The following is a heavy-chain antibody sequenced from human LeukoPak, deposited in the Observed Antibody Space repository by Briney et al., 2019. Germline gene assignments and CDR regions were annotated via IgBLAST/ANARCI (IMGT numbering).Heavy chain of an antibody. CDR2: IYYSGST. Sequence: PSETLSLTCTVSGGSISSGDYYWSWIRQPPGKGLEWIGYIYYSGSTYYNPSLKSRVTISVDTSKNQFSLKLSSVTAADTAVYYCARAVDMVAQAFDYWGQGTLVTVSS. D-gene: IGHD5-12*01. J-gene: IGHJ4*02. V-gene: IGHV4-30-4*02. CDR1: GGSISSGDYY. CDR3: ARAVDMVAQAFDY.